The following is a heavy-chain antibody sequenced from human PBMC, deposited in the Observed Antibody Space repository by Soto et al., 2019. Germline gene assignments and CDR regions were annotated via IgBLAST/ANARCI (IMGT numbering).Heavy chain of an antibody. CDR1: GFTFSTYA. CDR2: ITTSGGNT. CDR3: AGRYCTNGVCYTNYYYYIDV. V-gene: IGHV3-23*01. Sequence: EVQRLESGGGLVQPGGSLRLSCAASGFTFSTYAMSWVRQAPGKGLEWVSTITTSGGNTYYADSVQGRFTISRDNSKNTLYLLMNSLRAEDTAVYYCAGRYCTNGVCYTNYYYYIDVWGKGTTVTVSS. J-gene: IGHJ6*03. D-gene: IGHD2-8*01.